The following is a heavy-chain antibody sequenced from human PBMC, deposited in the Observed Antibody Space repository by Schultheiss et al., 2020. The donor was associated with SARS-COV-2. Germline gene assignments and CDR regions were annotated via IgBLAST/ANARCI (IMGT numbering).Heavy chain of an antibody. CDR1: GGSFSGYY. CDR3: ARVIAAAGTHY. J-gene: IGHJ4*02. V-gene: IGHV4-34*01. CDR2: IYHSGST. Sequence: GSLRLSCAVYGGSFSGYYWGWIRQPPGKGLEWIGYIYHSGSTYYNPSLKSRVTISVDTSKNQFSLKLSSVTAADTAVYYCARVIAAAGTHYWGQGTLVTVSS. D-gene: IGHD6-13*01.